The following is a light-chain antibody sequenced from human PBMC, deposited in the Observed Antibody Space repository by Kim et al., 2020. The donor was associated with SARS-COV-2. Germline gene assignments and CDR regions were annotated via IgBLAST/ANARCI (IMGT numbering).Light chain of an antibody. CDR3: QSRDSGGNVL. CDR1: SLRSYY. J-gene: IGLJ2*01. CDR2: GRN. V-gene: IGLV3-19*01. Sequence: SSELTQDPAVSVALGQTVRITCQGDSLRSYYATWYQQRPRQAPVLVIYGRNNRPSGITDRFPGSSSGNTASLTISGAQAEDEAGFYCQSRDSGGNVLFGGGTQLTVL.